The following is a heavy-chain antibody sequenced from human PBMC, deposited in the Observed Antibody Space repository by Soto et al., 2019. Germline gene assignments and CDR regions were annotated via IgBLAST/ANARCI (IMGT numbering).Heavy chain of an antibody. J-gene: IGHJ2*01. Sequence: QVQLQESGPGLVKPSETLSLTCTVSGVSITPYFWSWIRQPAGKAPEWVGHIYASGRTTYNPSLKSRVTMFVSQTQFDLRLTSVTAADTAVYYCARHFDVDPSVDQYYFDLWGRGALVTVSS. CDR2: IYASGRT. CDR1: GVSITPYF. CDR3: ARHFDVDPSVDQYYFDL. V-gene: IGHV4-4*07. D-gene: IGHD3-9*01.